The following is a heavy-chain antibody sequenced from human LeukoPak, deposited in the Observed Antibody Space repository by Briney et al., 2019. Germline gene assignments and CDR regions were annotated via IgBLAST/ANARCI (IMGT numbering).Heavy chain of an antibody. J-gene: IGHJ4*02. CDR2: VTNSGTT. CDR3: ARFTRRGAGKLDY. Sequence: SETLSLTCNVSGESISSHYWSWTRQSPGKGLEWIGYVTNSGTTKFNPSLKSRVTISRDTSKNQISLRLSSVTAADTAVYYCARFTRRGAGKLDYWGQGTLVTVSS. CDR1: GESISSHY. V-gene: IGHV4-59*11.